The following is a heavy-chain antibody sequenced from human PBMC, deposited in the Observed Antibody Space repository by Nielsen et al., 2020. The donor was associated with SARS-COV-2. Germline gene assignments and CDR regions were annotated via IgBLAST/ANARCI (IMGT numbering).Heavy chain of an antibody. J-gene: IGHJ4*02. CDR2: INPSGGST. CDR1: GYTFTSYY. Sequence: ASVKVSCKASGYTFTSYYMHWVRQAPGQGLEWMGIINPSGGSTSYAQKFQGRVTMTRDTSASTAYMELSSLRSEDTAVYYCARDRIAVAGYPENWGQGTLVTVSS. V-gene: IGHV1-46*01. D-gene: IGHD6-19*01. CDR3: ARDRIAVAGYPEN.